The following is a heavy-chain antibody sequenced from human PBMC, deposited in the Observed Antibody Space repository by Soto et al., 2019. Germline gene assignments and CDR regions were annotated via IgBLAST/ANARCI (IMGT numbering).Heavy chain of an antibody. CDR1: GGSISSSSYY. D-gene: IGHD5-12*01. V-gene: IGHV4-39*01. CDR3: ARVLYSGYDGGLLSYYYYMDV. J-gene: IGHJ6*03. Sequence: PSETLSLTCTVSGGSISSSSYYWGWIRQPPGKGLEWIGSIYYSGSTYYNPSLKSRVTISVDTSKNQFSLKLSSVTAADTAVYYCARVLYSGYDGGLLSYYYYMDVWGKGTTVTVSS. CDR2: IYYSGST.